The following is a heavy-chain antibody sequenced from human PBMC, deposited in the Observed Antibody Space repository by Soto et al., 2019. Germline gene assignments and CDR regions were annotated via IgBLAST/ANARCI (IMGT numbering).Heavy chain of an antibody. CDR1: GFSLSTSGVG. CDR2: IYWNDDT. V-gene: IGHV2-5*01. J-gene: IGHJ5*02. Sequence: QITLKESGPTLVKPTQTLTLTCTFSGFSLSTSGVGVGWFRQPPGKALEWLALIYWNDDTRYSPSLKSRLTITKDTSKNQVVLAMTNMYPVDTATYYCAHRPPLGGIATPRSWFDPWGQVTLVTVSS. D-gene: IGHD6-13*01. CDR3: AHRPPLGGIATPRSWFDP.